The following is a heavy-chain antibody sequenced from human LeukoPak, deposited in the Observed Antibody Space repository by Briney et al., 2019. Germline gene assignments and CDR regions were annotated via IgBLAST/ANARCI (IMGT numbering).Heavy chain of an antibody. V-gene: IGHV3-23*01. Sequence: GGSLRLSCAASGFTFSSYAMSWVRQAPGEGLEWVSAISGSGGSTYYADSVKGRFTISRDNSKNTLYLQMNSLRAEDTAVYYCAKASLRYFDWLLDYWGQGTLVTVSS. J-gene: IGHJ4*02. CDR2: ISGSGGST. D-gene: IGHD3-9*01. CDR3: AKASLRYFDWLLDY. CDR1: GFTFSSYA.